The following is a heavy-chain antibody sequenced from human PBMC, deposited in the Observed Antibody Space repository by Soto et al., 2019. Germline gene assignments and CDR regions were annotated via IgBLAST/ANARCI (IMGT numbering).Heavy chain of an antibody. J-gene: IGHJ6*02. CDR1: GFTFSSYS. CDR2: FRTGGDDGTT. CDR3: AKDRLTSLPYYGMDV. V-gene: IGHV3-23*01. D-gene: IGHD5-12*01. Sequence: EVQLLESGGGLVQPGGSLRLSCAASGFTFSSYSMSWVRQAPGKGLEWVSGFRTGGDDGTTYYADSVKGRFTISRDNSKNTLYLQMNSLRTEDTAVYYCAKDRLTSLPYYGMDVWGQGTTVTVSS.